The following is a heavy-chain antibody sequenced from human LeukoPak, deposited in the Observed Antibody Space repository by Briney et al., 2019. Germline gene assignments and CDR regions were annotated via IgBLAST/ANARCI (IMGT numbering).Heavy chain of an antibody. CDR2: IDYSGSN. V-gene: IGHV4-59*01. CDR1: GGSLSSYY. D-gene: IGHD1-26*01. CDR3: ARDGRLGGIDF. Sequence: KSSDTLSLTCTVSGGSLSSYYWTWIRQPPGRVLEWIGCIDYSGSNNFNTSLKSRVTLSVDSSNNQFSLNLTSVTAADTAVYYCARDGRLGGIDFWGQGALVTVSS. J-gene: IGHJ4*02.